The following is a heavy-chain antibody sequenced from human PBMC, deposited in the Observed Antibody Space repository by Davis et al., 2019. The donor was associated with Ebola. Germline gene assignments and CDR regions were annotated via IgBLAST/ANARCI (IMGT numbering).Heavy chain of an antibody. J-gene: IGHJ4*02. Sequence: GESLKISCAASGFTFSSYGMNWVRQAPGKGLEWVAFVRYDGTNKYYADSVKGRFTISRDNSKKTLYLQVNSLRAEDTAVYYCWSEGRDYWGQGTLVTVSS. CDR2: VRYDGTNK. D-gene: IGHD1-26*01. CDR1: GFTFSSYG. V-gene: IGHV3-30*02. CDR3: WSEGRDY.